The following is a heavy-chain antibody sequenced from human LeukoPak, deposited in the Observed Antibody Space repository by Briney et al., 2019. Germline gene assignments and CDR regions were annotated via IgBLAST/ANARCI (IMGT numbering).Heavy chain of an antibody. CDR2: IYTSGST. V-gene: IGHV4-4*07. D-gene: IGHD1-26*01. CDR1: GDSISSFY. J-gene: IGHJ4*02. Sequence: SETLSLTCTVSGDSISSFYWSWIRQPAGKGLEWIGRIYTSGSTNYNPSLKSRVTMSVDTSKNQFSLKLSSVTAADTAVYYCAREGGSYRSFDYWGQGTLVTVSS. CDR3: AREGGSYRSFDY.